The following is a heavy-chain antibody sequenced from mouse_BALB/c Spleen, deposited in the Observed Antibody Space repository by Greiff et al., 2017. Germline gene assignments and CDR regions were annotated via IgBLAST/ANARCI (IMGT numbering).Heavy chain of an antibody. CDR1: GYSFTGYY. J-gene: IGHJ3*01. CDR2: INPYNGAT. CDR3: ARGDDSAY. V-gene: IGHV1-31*01. D-gene: IGHD2-12*01. Sequence: EVQLQQSGPELVKPGASVKISCKASGYSFTGYYMHWVKQSHVKSLEWIGRINPYNGATSYNQNFKDKASLTVDKSSSTAYMELHSLTSEDSAVYYCARGDDSAYWGQGTLVTVSA.